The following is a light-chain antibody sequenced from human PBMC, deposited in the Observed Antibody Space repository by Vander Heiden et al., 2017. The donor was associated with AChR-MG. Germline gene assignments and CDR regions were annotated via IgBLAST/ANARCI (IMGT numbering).Light chain of an antibody. CDR3: QQNYSAPLT. V-gene: IGKV1-39*01. CDR1: QSISSY. CDR2: AAS. Sequence: IHLTPSPSARPASAGDRVTITCRASQSISSYLHWYQQKPGKAPKLLIYAASILQCGVPSRLSGSGSGTAFPRIISSLKTADFATYYCQQNYSAPLTFGGGTKVELK. J-gene: IGKJ4*01.